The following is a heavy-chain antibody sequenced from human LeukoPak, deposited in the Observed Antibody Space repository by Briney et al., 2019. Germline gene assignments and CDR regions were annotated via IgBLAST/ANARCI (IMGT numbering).Heavy chain of an antibody. D-gene: IGHD5-24*01. V-gene: IGHV3-21*01. J-gene: IGHJ4*02. Sequence: GGSLRLSCAASGFTLSSYSMNWVRQAPGKGLEWVSSISSSSSYIYYADSVKGRFTISRDNAKNSLYLQMNSLRAEDTAVYYCARDLQRRDGSWALDYWGQGTLVTVSS. CDR3: ARDLQRRDGSWALDY. CDR2: ISSSSSYI. CDR1: GFTLSSYS.